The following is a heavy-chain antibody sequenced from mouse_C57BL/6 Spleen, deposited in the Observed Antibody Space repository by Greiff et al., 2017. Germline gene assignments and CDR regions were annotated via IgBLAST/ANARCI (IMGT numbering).Heavy chain of an antibody. V-gene: IGHV1-53*01. CDR1: GYTFTSYW. Sequence: QVQLQQPGTELVKPGASVKLSCKASGYTFTSYWMHWVKQRPGQGLEWIGNINPSNGGTNYNEKFKSKATLTVDKSSSTAYMQLSSLTSEDSAVYYCARESPDGYDWAWFAYWGQGTLVTVSA. D-gene: IGHD2-3*01. CDR3: ARESPDGYDWAWFAY. J-gene: IGHJ3*01. CDR2: INPSNGGT.